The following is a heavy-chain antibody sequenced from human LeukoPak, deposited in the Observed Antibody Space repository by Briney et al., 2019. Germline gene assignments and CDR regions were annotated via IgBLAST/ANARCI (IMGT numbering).Heavy chain of an antibody. D-gene: IGHD3-10*01. CDR1: GFTFSNFW. Sequence: VGSLRLSCAASGFTFSNFWMHWVRQAPGKGLVWVSRITPDGGGAGYMDSVKGRFTISRDNAKNTVYLQMNSLGADDMAVYYCARGVDWTTIHELHYWGQGTLVTVSS. J-gene: IGHJ4*02. CDR2: ITPDGGGA. CDR3: ARGVDWTTIHELHY. V-gene: IGHV3-74*01.